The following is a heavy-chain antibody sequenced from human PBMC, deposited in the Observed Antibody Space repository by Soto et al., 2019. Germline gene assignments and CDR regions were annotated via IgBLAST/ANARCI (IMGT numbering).Heavy chain of an antibody. V-gene: IGHV1-69*13. CDR2: IIPIFGTA. CDR1: GGTFSSYA. Sequence: SVKVSCKASGGTFSSYAISWVRQAPGQGLEWMGGIIPIFGTANYAQEFQGRVTITADESTSTAYMELSSLRSEDTAVYYCARSSGSPMAFDIWGQGTMVTVSS. J-gene: IGHJ3*02. D-gene: IGHD3-10*01. CDR3: ARSSGSPMAFDI.